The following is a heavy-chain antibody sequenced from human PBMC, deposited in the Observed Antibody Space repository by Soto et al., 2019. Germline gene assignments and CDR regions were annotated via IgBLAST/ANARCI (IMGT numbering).Heavy chain of an antibody. CDR2: MNPNSGNT. CDR3: ARDYSSGWYYYYGMDV. Sequence: QVQLVQSGAEVKKPGASVKVSCKASGYTFTSYDINWVRQATGQGLEWMGWMNPNSGNTGYAQKFQGRGTMTRNTSISTAYMELSSLRSEDTAVYYCARDYSSGWYYYYGMDVWGQGTTVTVSS. CDR1: GYTFTSYD. D-gene: IGHD6-19*01. J-gene: IGHJ6*02. V-gene: IGHV1-8*01.